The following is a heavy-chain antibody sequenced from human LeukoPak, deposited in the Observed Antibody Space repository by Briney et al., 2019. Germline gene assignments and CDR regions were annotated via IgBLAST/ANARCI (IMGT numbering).Heavy chain of an antibody. Sequence: GASVKVSCKASGYTFSDYGITWVRQAPGQGLEWMGWTNVHNGNINYAQKFQGRISMTTDTSTTTAFMELRSLGSDDTAVYYCARGIEGYDVLTGYYPWGQGTLVTVSS. CDR2: TNVHNGNI. D-gene: IGHD3-9*01. CDR3: ARGIEGYDVLTGYYP. J-gene: IGHJ5*02. CDR1: GYTFSDYG. V-gene: IGHV1-18*01.